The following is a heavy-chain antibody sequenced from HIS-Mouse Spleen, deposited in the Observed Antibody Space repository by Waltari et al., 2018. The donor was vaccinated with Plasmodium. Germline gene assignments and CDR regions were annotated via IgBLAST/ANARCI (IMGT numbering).Heavy chain of an antibody. Sequence: QVQLVESGGGVVQPGRSLRLSCAASGFTFSSYGMHWVRQAPGQGLEWVAVISYDGSNKYYADSVKGRFTISRDNSKNTLYLQMNSLRAEDTAVYYCARSLVRGSSVGFDYWGQGTLVTVSS. D-gene: IGHD6-6*01. CDR3: ARSLVRGSSVGFDY. CDR2: ISYDGSNK. J-gene: IGHJ4*02. V-gene: IGHV3-30*03. CDR1: GFTFSSYG.